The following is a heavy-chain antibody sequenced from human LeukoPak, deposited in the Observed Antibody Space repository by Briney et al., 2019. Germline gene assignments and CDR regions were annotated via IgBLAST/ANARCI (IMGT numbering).Heavy chain of an antibody. J-gene: IGHJ2*01. V-gene: IGHV4-59*01. Sequence: SETLSLTCTVSGGSIRSYYWSWIRQPPGEGLEWIGHIYHSGSTNYNPSLKSRVTISVDTSKNQFSLKLSSVTAADTAVYYCAKVARAGYSDSSGFYHWYFDLWGRGTLVTVSS. D-gene: IGHD3-22*01. CDR1: GGSIRSYY. CDR2: IYHSGST. CDR3: AKVARAGYSDSSGFYHWYFDL.